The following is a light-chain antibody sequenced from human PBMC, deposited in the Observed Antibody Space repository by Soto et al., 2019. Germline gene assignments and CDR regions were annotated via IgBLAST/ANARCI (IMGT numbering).Light chain of an antibody. CDR3: QQASGLPFN. Sequence: DIQMTQSPSSVSASVGDRVTITCRASHSISSWLAWYQQKPGKAPNLLIYAASSFQSGVPSRFSGSGSGTDFTLTLTGLQPEDFATYFCQQASGLPFNFGPGTNVDIK. CDR2: AAS. J-gene: IGKJ3*01. CDR1: HSISSW. V-gene: IGKV1-12*01.